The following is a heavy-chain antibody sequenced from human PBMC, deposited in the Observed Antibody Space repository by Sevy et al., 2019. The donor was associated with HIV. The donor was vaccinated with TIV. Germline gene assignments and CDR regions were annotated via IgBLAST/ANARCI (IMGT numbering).Heavy chain of an antibody. Sequence: SETLSLTCTVSGGSISSGGYYWSWIRQHPGKGLEWIGYIYYSGSTYYNPSLKSRVTISVDTSKNQFSLKLSSVTAADTAVYYCARGAPVVPAARYKYYFDYRGQGTLVTVSS. J-gene: IGHJ4*02. D-gene: IGHD2-2*01. CDR2: IYYSGST. CDR1: GGSISSGGYY. CDR3: ARGAPVVPAARYKYYFDY. V-gene: IGHV4-31*03.